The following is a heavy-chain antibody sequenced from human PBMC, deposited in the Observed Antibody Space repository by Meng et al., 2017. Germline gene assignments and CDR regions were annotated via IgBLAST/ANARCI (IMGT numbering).Heavy chain of an antibody. V-gene: IGHV3-30*01. CDR3: ASLPDGYNFDY. Sequence: GESLKISCTASGFTFSSYGMHWVRQAPGKGLEWVALITKDGSNKYYADSVKGRFTISRDNAKNSLYLQMNSLRAEDTAVYYCASLPDGYNFDYWGQGTLVTVSS. CDR1: GFTFSSYG. CDR2: ITKDGSNK. J-gene: IGHJ4*02. D-gene: IGHD5-24*01.